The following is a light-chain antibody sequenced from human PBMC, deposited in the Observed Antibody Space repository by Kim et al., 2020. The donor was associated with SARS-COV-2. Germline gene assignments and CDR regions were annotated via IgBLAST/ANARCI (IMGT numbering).Light chain of an antibody. J-gene: IGKJ1*01. CDR3: LQSYNTPQT. CDR2: AAS. Sequence: TSDSDRLTVTCRVGQNINDFLDWDQQKPGKAPEVLIYAASNLQSGISSRFRGSGSGTDFTLTINSLQPKDFATYYSLQSYNTPQTFGQRTKL. CDR1: QNINDF. V-gene: IGKV1-39*01.